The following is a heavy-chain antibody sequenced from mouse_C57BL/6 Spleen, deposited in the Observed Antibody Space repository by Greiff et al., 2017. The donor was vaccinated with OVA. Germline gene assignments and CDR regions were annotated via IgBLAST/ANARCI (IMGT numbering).Heavy chain of an antibody. Sequence: QVQLQQPGTELVKPGASVKLSCKASGYTFPSYWMHWVKQRPGQGLEWIGNINPSNGGTNYNEKFKSKATLTVDKSSSTAYMQLSSLTSEDSAVYYGASWRGDYDDSAWFAYWGQGTLVTVSA. CDR1: GYTFPSYW. J-gene: IGHJ3*01. V-gene: IGHV1-53*01. CDR3: ASWRGDYDDSAWFAY. D-gene: IGHD2-4*01. CDR2: INPSNGGT.